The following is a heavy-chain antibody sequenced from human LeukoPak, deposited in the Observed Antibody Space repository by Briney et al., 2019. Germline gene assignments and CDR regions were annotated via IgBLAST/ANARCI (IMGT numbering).Heavy chain of an antibody. CDR3: AKSYGPTNWFDP. CDR2: INPNSGGT. J-gene: IGHJ5*02. V-gene: IGHV1-2*02. Sequence: ASVKVSCKASGYTFTGYYMHWVRQAPGQGLEWMGWINPNSGGTNYAQKFQGRVTMTRDTSISTAYMELSRLRSDDTAVYYCAKSYGPTNWFDPWGQGTLVTVSS. D-gene: IGHD2-8*01. CDR1: GYTFTGYY.